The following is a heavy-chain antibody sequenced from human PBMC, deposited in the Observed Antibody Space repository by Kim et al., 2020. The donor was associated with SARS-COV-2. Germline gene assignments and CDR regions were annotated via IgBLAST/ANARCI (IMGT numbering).Heavy chain of an antibody. J-gene: IGHJ6*02. CDR2: INPSGGST. CDR1: GYTFTSYY. CDR3: ARGGLSCSSTSCYAYYYYGMDV. D-gene: IGHD2-2*01. V-gene: IGHV1-46*01. Sequence: ASVKVSCKASGYTFTSYYMHWVRQAPGQGLEWMGIINPSGGSTSYAQKFQGRVTMTRDTSTSTVYMELSSLRSEDTAVYYCARGGLSCSSTSCYAYYYYGMDVWGQGTTVTVSS.